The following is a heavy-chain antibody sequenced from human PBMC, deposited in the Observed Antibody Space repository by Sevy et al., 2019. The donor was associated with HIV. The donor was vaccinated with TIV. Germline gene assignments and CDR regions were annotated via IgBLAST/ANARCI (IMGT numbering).Heavy chain of an antibody. D-gene: IGHD6-13*01. Sequence: GALRLSCAASGFTFSSYSMNWVRQAPGKGLEWVSSITSRSSYIYYADSVKGRFTISRDNAKNSLYLQMNSLRAEDTAVYYCARSWEQQLHDAFDIWGQGTMVTVSS. V-gene: IGHV3-21*01. J-gene: IGHJ3*02. CDR2: ITSRSSYI. CDR3: ARSWEQQLHDAFDI. CDR1: GFTFSSYS.